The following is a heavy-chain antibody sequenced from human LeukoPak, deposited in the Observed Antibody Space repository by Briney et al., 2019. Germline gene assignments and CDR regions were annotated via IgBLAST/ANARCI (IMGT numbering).Heavy chain of an antibody. CDR1: GGSISSGGYY. V-gene: IGHV4-31*03. J-gene: IGHJ4*02. D-gene: IGHD4-17*01. CDR3: VAQIVGPYGDIVDY. Sequence: SGTLSLTCTVSGGSISSGGYYWTWIRQHPGKGLEWIGYISYSGGTYYNPSLKSRLTISLDTSKNQFSLKLTSVTAADTAVYYCVAQIVGPYGDIVDYWGQGTLVTVSS. CDR2: ISYSGGT.